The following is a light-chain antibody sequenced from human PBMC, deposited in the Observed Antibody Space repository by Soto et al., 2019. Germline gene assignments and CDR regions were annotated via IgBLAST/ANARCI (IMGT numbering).Light chain of an antibody. CDR1: SSDVGGYNY. V-gene: IGLV2-14*01. Sequence: QSALTQPASVSGSPGQSITISCTGVSSDVGGYNYVSWYQHHPGKAPKLIIYDVSNRPSGVSNRFSGSKSGNTASLTIAGLRAEDEAEYYCSSYTNVIFGGGTKLTVL. CDR2: DVS. CDR3: SSYTNVI. J-gene: IGLJ2*01.